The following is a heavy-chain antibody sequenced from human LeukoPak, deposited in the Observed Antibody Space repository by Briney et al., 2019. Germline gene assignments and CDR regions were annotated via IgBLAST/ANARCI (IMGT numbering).Heavy chain of an antibody. CDR3: ARPAAAGEYSSSWYGYGMDV. CDR2: IYYSGST. J-gene: IGHJ6*02. V-gene: IGHV4-39*01. D-gene: IGHD6-13*01. Sequence: PSETLSLTCTVSGGSISSSSYYWGWIRQPPGKGLEWIGSIYYSGSTYYNPSLKSRVTISVDTSKNQFSLKLSSVTAADTAVYYCARPAAAGEYSSSWYGYGMDVWGQGTTVTVSS. CDR1: GGSISSSSYY.